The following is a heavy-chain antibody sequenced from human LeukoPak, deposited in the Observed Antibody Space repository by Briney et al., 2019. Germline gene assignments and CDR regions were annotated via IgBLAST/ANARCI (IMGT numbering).Heavy chain of an antibody. CDR2: ISGSGGST. V-gene: IGHV3-23*01. D-gene: IGHD6-19*01. CDR1: GFTFSGYA. CDR3: AKRPGIAVAGTFDY. Sequence: GGSLRLSCAASGFTFSGYAMSWVRQAPGKGLEWVSTISGSGGSTYYADSVKGRFTISRDNSKNTLYLQMNSLRAEDTAVYYCAKRPGIAVAGTFDYWGQGTLVTVSS. J-gene: IGHJ4*02.